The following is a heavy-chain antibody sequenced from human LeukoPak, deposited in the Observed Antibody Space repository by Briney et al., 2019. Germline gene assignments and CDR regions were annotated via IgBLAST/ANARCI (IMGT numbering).Heavy chain of an antibody. D-gene: IGHD3-16*01. J-gene: IGHJ4*02. V-gene: IGHV3-74*01. CDR2: IKTDGSWT. CDR1: GFTFSDHW. Sequence: GGSLRLSCAASGFTFSDHWMHWVRQVPGKGLVWVSRIKTDGSWTNDADSVKGRFTISRDNAENTLYLQMNCLRVEDTAVYYCVRGVGGSSYLDYWGQGALVTVSS. CDR3: VRGVGGSSYLDY.